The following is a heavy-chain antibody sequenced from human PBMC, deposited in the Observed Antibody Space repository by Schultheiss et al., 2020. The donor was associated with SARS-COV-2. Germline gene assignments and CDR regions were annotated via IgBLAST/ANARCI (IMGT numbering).Heavy chain of an antibody. CDR1: GGSISSGSYY. CDR3: ARDGDLRAFDY. J-gene: IGHJ4*02. Sequence: SETLSLTCTVSGGSISSGSYYWSWIRQPAGKGLEWIGRIYTSGSTNYKPSLKSRVTISTDTSKNQFSLKLTSVTAADTAVYYCARDGDLRAFDYWGQGTLVTVSS. D-gene: IGHD7-27*01. CDR2: IYTSGST. V-gene: IGHV4-61*02.